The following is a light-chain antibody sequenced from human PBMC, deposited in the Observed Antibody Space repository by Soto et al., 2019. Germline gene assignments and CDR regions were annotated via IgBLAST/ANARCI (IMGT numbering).Light chain of an antibody. CDR3: GSWDSSLSAYV. V-gene: IGLV1-51*01. Sequence: QSAMTQPPSVSAAPGQRGTISCSGSSPNIGVNSVSWYQQLPGTAPKLLIYDYDKRPSGIPDRFSGSTSGTSATLGITGFQTGDAVDSYCGSWDSSLSAYVFGTGTKLTVL. CDR2: DYD. CDR1: SPNIGVNS. J-gene: IGLJ1*01.